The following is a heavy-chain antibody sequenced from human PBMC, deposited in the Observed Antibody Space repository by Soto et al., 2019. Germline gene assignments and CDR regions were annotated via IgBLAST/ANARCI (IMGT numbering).Heavy chain of an antibody. V-gene: IGHV4-38-2*02. CDR3: ASLKTTVTTGVDY. J-gene: IGHJ4*02. CDR1: GYSINRGYY. CDR2: IYHRGAT. Sequence: SETLSLTCSVSGYSINRGYYWGWIRQAPGKGLEWIGSIYHRGATYYTPSFKTRATISLDTSKNQFTLKLSSVTAADTAVYYCASLKTTVTTGVDYWGQGTLVTVSS. D-gene: IGHD4-17*01.